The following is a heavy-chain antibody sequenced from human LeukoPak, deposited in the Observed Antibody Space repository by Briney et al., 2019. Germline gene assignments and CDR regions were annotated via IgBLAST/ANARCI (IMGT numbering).Heavy chain of an antibody. V-gene: IGHV1-69*01. J-gene: IGHJ4*02. CDR3: ARTHPLRYVDWSYYHY. CDR1: GGTFSSYA. CDR2: IIPIFGTA. D-gene: IGHD3-9*01. Sequence: SVKVSCKASGGTFSSYAISWVRQAPGQGLEWMGGIIPIFGTAHYAQKFQGRVTITADDSTSTAYMELSSLRPEDTAVFYCARTHPLRYVDWSYYHYWGQGAKVTVSS.